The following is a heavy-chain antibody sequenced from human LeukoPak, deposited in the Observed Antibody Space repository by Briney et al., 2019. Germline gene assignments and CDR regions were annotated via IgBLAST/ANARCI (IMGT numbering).Heavy chain of an antibody. J-gene: IGHJ4*02. CDR2: IKGGGGDP. CDR1: GFTFSSNA. V-gene: IGHV3-23*01. D-gene: IGHD2-21*02. Sequence: GGSLRLSCAASGFTFSSNAMGWVRQAPGKGLEWVSSIKGGGGDPFYADSVKGRFTISRDNSKNSLFLQLNSLRAEDTAVYYCAKGGHDFNPFYWWGQGTLVTVSS. CDR3: AKGGHDFNPFYW.